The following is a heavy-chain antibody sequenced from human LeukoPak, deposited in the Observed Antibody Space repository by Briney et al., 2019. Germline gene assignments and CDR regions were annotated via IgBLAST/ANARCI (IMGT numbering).Heavy chain of an antibody. CDR1: GFTFSSYA. V-gene: IGHV3-23*01. Sequence: AGGSLRLSCAASGFTFSSYAMSWVRQAPGKGLEWVSAISGSGGSTYYADSVKGRFTISRDNSKNTLYLQMNSLRAEDTAVYYCAKDGGRDSSGYYKTNAAAEYFQHWGQGTLVTVSS. CDR3: AKDGGRDSSGYYKTNAAAEYFQH. CDR2: ISGSGGST. J-gene: IGHJ1*01. D-gene: IGHD3-22*01.